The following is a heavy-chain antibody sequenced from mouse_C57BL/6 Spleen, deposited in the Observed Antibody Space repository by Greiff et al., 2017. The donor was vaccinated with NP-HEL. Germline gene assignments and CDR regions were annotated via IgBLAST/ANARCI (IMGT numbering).Heavy chain of an antibody. J-gene: IGHJ3*01. V-gene: IGHV1-69*01. CDR3: ARGGVYDDYAGFAY. CDR2: IDPSDSYT. D-gene: IGHD2-4*01. Sequence: QVQLQQPGAELVMPGASVKLSCKASGYTFTSYWMHWVKQRPGQGLEWIGEIDPSDSYTNYNQKFKGKSTLTVDKSSSTAYMQLSSLTSEDSAVYYCARGGVYDDYAGFAYWGQGTLVTVSA. CDR1: GYTFTSYW.